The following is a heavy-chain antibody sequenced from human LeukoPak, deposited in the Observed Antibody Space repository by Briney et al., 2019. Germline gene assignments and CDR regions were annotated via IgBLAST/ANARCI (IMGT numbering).Heavy chain of an antibody. Sequence: PGGSLRLSCAASGFSFRTYGMHWVRQAPGKGLMWVSRINTDGSSSNYAGSVKGRFTISRDNAKNTLYLQMNSLRAEDTAVYYCARVYSYSDPMDHWGQGTLVTVSS. V-gene: IGHV3-74*01. CDR3: ARVYSYSDPMDH. CDR2: INTDGSSS. D-gene: IGHD1-26*01. J-gene: IGHJ4*02. CDR1: GFSFRTYG.